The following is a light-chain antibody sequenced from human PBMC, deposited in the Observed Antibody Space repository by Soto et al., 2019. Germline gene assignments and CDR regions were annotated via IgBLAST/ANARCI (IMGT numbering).Light chain of an antibody. Sequence: VVSQKRVALCGSRGVRTTLSCRASQSVSSRLAWYQHKPGQAPRLLISGASSRATGIPDRFSGSGSGTDFTLTIGRLEPEDFALDYCQQYGGSPITCGQLTRLEIK. CDR1: QSVSSR. CDR2: GAS. V-gene: IGKV3-20*01. J-gene: IGKJ5*01. CDR3: QQYGGSPIT.